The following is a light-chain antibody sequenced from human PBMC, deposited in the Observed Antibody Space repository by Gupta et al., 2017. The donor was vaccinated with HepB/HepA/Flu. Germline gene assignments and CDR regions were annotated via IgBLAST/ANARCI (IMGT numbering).Light chain of an antibody. J-gene: IGKJ3*01. Sequence: EVVLTQSPGTLSLSPGERVTLSCRASQTVSSNYLAWYQHKVGQAPRLLIYDASTRAAGIPDRFSGSGSGTDFTLTISRLEPEDFAVYYCQLYGSSPLFTFGPGTKLDIK. CDR1: QTVSSNY. CDR2: DAS. CDR3: QLYGSSPLFT. V-gene: IGKV3-20*01.